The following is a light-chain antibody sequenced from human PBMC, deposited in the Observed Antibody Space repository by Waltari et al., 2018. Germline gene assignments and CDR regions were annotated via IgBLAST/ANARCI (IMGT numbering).Light chain of an antibody. V-gene: IGKV3-15*01. CDR3: QQYNDWPPYT. Sequence: EIVMTQSPDTLSVSPGERATLSYRASQGVSSNVAWYQQKPGQSPRLLIYGASTRATGIPGRFSGSRSGTEFTLTISSLQSEDFGVYYCQQYNDWPPYTFGQGTHLEIK. CDR1: QGVSSN. J-gene: IGKJ2*01. CDR2: GAS.